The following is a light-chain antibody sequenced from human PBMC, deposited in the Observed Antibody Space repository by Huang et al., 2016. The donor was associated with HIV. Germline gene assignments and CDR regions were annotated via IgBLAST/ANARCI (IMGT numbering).Light chain of an antibody. CDR1: QSISSY. CDR3: QQTYIIPIT. V-gene: IGKV1-39*01. Sequence: DIQMTQSPFSLSASVGDRVTITCRASQSISSYLNWYQQKPGKAPKILIYAASTLQSEIPSRFSGSGAGTDFTLTITSLQPEDFATYYCQQTYIIPITFGQGTKLEIK. CDR2: AAS. J-gene: IGKJ2*01.